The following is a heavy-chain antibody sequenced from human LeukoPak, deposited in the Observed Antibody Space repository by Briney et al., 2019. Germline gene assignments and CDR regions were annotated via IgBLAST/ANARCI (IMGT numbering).Heavy chain of an antibody. CDR1: GFNFRNYV. Sequence: GGSLRLSCAASGFNFRNYVMSWVRQAPGKGLEWVSTISGSTGSGGNTYYTDSVKGRFTISRDNSKNTLYLQMNSLRAEDTAVYYCLRGGWGSLLDYWGQGTLVTVSS. CDR2: ISGSTGSGGNT. V-gene: IGHV3-23*01. D-gene: IGHD6-19*01. CDR3: LRGGWGSLLDY. J-gene: IGHJ4*02.